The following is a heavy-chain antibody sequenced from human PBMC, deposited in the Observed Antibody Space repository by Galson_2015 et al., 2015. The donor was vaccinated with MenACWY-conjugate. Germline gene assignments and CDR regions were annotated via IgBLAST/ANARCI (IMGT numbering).Heavy chain of an antibody. Sequence: SLRLSCAASGFTFSSYWMYWVRQVPGKRLVWVSHINSDGSSINYADSVKGRFTISRDNDKNTVYLQMNSLRAEDTAVYYCTRRGDGANSGLNYWGQGTVVTVSS. CDR3: TRRGDGANSGLNY. J-gene: IGHJ4*02. D-gene: IGHD4-23*01. CDR1: GFTFSSYW. CDR2: INSDGSSI. V-gene: IGHV3-74*01.